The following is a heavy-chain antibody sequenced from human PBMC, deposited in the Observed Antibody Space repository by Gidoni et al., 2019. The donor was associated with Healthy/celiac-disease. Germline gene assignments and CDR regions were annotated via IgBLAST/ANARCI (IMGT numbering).Heavy chain of an antibody. V-gene: IGHV3-30*18. D-gene: IGHD6-19*01. CDR3: AKDGLIAFRSRLYYFDY. Sequence: QVQLVESGGGVVQPGRSLRLSCAASGFTFSSYGMHWVRQAPGKGLEWVAVISYDGSNKYYADSVKGRFTISRDNSKNTLYLQMNSLRAEDTAVYYCAKDGLIAFRSRLYYFDYWGQGTLVTVSS. CDR1: GFTFSSYG. CDR2: ISYDGSNK. J-gene: IGHJ4*02.